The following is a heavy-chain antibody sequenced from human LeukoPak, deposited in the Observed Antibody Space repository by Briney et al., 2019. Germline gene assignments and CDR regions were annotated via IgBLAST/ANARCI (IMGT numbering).Heavy chain of an antibody. Sequence: GGTLRLSCAASGFTFSNYAMSWVRQAPGKGLQWVSLISGSDGSTYYADSVKGRFTISRDNSKNTLYLQMRSLRVEDTAVYYCAKVLSGVGEQRAAYFDYWGQGTLVTVSS. CDR3: AKVLSGVGEQRAAYFDY. J-gene: IGHJ4*02. V-gene: IGHV3-23*01. CDR1: GFTFSNYA. CDR2: ISGSDGST. D-gene: IGHD1/OR15-1a*01.